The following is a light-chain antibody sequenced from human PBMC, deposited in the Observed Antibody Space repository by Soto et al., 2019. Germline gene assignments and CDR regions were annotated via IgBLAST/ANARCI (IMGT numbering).Light chain of an antibody. CDR1: QGISSY. Sequence: AIRMTQSPSSFSASPGDRVTITCRASQGISSYLAWYQQKPGKAPKLLIYAAATLQRGAPSRFSASGSGTDFTLTISRLQSADFATYYCQQYLSYPYTFGQGTKLEI. CDR2: AAA. CDR3: QQYLSYPYT. J-gene: IGKJ2*01. V-gene: IGKV1-8*01.